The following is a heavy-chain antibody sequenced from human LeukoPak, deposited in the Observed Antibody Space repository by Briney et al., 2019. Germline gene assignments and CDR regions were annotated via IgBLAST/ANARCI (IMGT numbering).Heavy chain of an antibody. J-gene: IGHJ3*02. V-gene: IGHV6-1*01. D-gene: IGHD2-2*02. CDR1: GDSVSSNSAA. CDR2: TFYRSKWYH. CDR3: ARDSAIGLDALDI. Sequence: SQTLSLTCAISGDSVSSNSAAWHWIRQSPSRGLEWLGRTFYRSKWYHDYAVSVKSRITINLDTSKNQFSLQLNPVTPEDTAVYFCARDSAIGLDALDIWGQGTMVTVSS.